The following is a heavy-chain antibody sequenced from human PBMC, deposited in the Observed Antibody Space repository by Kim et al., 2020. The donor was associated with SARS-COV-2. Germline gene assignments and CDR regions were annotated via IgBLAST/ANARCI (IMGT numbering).Heavy chain of an antibody. J-gene: IGHJ4*02. D-gene: IGHD5-18*01. CDR3: SRADTAILLYY. CDR2: IYYSGST. V-gene: IGHV4-39*01. Sequence: SETLSLTCTVSGGSISSSSYYWGWIRQPPGKGLEWIGSIYYSGSTYYNPSLKSRVTISVDSSKNQFSLKLSSVTAADTAVYYCSRADTAILLYYWGQGTL. CDR1: GGSISSSSYY.